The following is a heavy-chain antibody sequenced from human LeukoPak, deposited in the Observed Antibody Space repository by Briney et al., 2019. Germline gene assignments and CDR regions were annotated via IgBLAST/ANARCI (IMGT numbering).Heavy chain of an antibody. CDR1: GYSFTSYW. CDR3: ARPQDFGLTGMNASDI. Sequence: GESLKISCKGSGYSFTSYWIGWVRQMPGKGLEWMGIIYPGDSDTRYSPSFQGQVTISADKSISTAYLQWSSLKASDTAMYYCARPQDFGLTGMNASDIWGQGTMVTVSS. D-gene: IGHD7-27*01. J-gene: IGHJ3*02. V-gene: IGHV5-51*01. CDR2: IYPGDSDT.